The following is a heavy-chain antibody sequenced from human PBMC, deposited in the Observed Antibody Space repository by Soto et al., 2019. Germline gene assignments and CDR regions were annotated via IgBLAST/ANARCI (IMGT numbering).Heavy chain of an antibody. V-gene: IGHV4-34*01. D-gene: IGHD3-10*02. Sequence: SETLSLTCAVYGGSFSGYYWSWIRQPPGKGLEWIGEINHSGSTNYNPSLKSRVTISVDTSKNKFSLKLSSVTAADTAVYYCARDRGGITVSSKPFRELFAPCGQGTLVTVSS. CDR1: GGSFSGYY. J-gene: IGHJ5*02. CDR2: INHSGST. CDR3: ARDRGGITVSSKPFRELFAP.